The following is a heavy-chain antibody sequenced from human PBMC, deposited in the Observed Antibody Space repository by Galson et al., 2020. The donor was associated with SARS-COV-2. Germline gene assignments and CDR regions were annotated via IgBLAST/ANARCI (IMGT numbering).Heavy chain of an antibody. D-gene: IGHD3-10*01. Sequence: GESLKISCAASGFTFNNYALHWVRQAPGKGLEWLAVISYEGSIKYYADSLRGRFTISRDSSTKTLYLQMSSLTADDSAIYYCAMIKNVFWRGEGGGAMGSGGQGTRVTVTS. V-gene: IGHV3-30-3*01. CDR1: GFTFNNYA. CDR2: ISYEGSIK. CDR3: AMIKNVFWRGEGGGAMGS. J-gene: IGHJ4*02.